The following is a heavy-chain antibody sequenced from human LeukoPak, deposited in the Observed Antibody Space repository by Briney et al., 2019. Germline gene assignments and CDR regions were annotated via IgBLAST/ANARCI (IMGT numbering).Heavy chain of an antibody. V-gene: IGHV3-11*04. D-gene: IGHD6-19*01. Sequence: GGSLRLSCTASGFTFSDYYMSWIRQAPGKGLEWVSYITSSGTTIYYADSVKGRFTISRDNAKNSLYLQMNSLRAEDTAVYYCAKLTPDSSGWTSWGQGTLVTVSS. CDR3: AKLTPDSSGWTS. CDR1: GFTFSDYY. J-gene: IGHJ4*02. CDR2: ITSSGTTI.